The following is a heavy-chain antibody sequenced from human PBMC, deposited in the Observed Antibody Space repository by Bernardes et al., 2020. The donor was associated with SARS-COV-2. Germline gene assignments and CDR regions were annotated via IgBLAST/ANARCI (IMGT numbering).Heavy chain of an antibody. Sequence: GGSLRLSCAASGFTFDDFAMHWVRQAPGKGLEWVSGISWNSGSIVYADSVKGRFTISRDNAKNSLYLQMNSLRPEDTALYYCAKDYETGELGIAVEGYCGHWGQGTLVIVSS. CDR3: AKDYETGELGIAVEGYCGH. CDR2: ISWNSGSI. D-gene: IGHD6-19*01. CDR1: GFTFDDFA. V-gene: IGHV3-9*01. J-gene: IGHJ4*02.